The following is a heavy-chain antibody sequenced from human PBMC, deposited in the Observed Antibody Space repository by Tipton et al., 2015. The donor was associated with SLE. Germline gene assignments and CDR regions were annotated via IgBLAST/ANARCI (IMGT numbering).Heavy chain of an antibody. J-gene: IGHJ3*02. Sequence: SLRLSCAASGFSFSCYYMNWFRQVPGKGLAWVSRIETDGRSTAYADSVKGRFTVSRDNAQDTLFLQMNSLRAEDSGVYYCARAFRLGLDSFDIWGQGTTVTVSA. D-gene: IGHD3/OR15-3a*01. CDR2: IETDGRST. CDR3: ARAFRLGLDSFDI. V-gene: IGHV3-74*01. CDR1: GFSFSCYY.